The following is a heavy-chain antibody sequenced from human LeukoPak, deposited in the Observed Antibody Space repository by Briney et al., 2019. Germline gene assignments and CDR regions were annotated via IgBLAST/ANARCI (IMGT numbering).Heavy chain of an antibody. Sequence: SVKVSCKASGGTFSSYAISWVRQAPGQGLEWMGGIIPIFGTANYAQKFQGRVTITADESTSTAYMELSSLRSEDTAVYYCARDGRGYDFWSGYYPLYYFDYWGQGTLVTVSS. V-gene: IGHV1-69*13. D-gene: IGHD3-3*01. CDR3: ARDGRGYDFWSGYYPLYYFDY. J-gene: IGHJ4*02. CDR2: IIPIFGTA. CDR1: GGTFSSYA.